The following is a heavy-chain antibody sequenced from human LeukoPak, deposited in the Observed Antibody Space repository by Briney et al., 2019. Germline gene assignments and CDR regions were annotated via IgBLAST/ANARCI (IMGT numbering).Heavy chain of an antibody. J-gene: IGHJ4*02. V-gene: IGHV4-30-2*01. D-gene: IGHD3-10*01. CDR3: ARGLGEYSDY. Sequence: SQTLSLTCAVSGGSISSGGYSWSWIRQPPGKGLEWIGYIYHSGSTYCNPSLKSRVTISVDRSKNQFCLKLGSVTAADTAVYYCARGLGEYSDYWGQGTLVTVSS. CDR2: IYHSGST. CDR1: GGSISSGGYS.